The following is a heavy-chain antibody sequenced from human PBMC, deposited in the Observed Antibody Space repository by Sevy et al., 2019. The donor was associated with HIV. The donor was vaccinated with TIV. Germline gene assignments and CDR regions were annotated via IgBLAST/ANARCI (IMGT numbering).Heavy chain of an antibody. D-gene: IGHD6-13*01. CDR2: ISWNSGSI. CDR3: AKDIGGAAGSYYFDY. CDR1: GFTFDDYA. J-gene: IGHJ4*02. V-gene: IGHV3-9*01. Sequence: GGSLRLSCAASGFTFDDYAMHWVRQAPGKGLEWVSGISWNSGSIGYADSVKGRFTISRDNAKNSLYLQMNSLRAEDTALYYCAKDIGGAAGSYYFDYWRQGTLVTVSS.